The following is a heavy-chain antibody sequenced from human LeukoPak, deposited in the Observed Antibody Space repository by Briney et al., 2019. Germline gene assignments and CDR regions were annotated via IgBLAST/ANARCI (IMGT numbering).Heavy chain of an antibody. D-gene: IGHD6-19*01. V-gene: IGHV3-43*01. CDR1: GFTFDDYT. CDR2: ISWDGVST. CDR3: AKDPGWD. Sequence: PGGSLRLSCAVSGFTFDDYTMHWVRHAPGKGLEWVSLISWDGVSTYYADSVKGRFTISRDNSKNSLYLQMNSLRTEDTALYYCAKDPGWDWGLGTMVSVSS. J-gene: IGHJ3*01.